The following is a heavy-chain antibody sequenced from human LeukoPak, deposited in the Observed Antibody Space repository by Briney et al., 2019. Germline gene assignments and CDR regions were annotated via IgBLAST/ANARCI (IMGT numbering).Heavy chain of an antibody. D-gene: IGHD5-12*01. J-gene: IGHJ4*02. CDR3: ARDSGRSGSLDY. Sequence: GGSLRLSCAASGFTFSTYAMKWVRQAPGKGLEWVSHIDSRGTYILYADSVKGRLTISRDNAKNSLYLQVSSLRAVDTAVYYCARDSGRSGSLDYWGQGTLVTVSS. CDR2: IDSRGTYI. V-gene: IGHV3-21*05. CDR1: GFTFSTYA.